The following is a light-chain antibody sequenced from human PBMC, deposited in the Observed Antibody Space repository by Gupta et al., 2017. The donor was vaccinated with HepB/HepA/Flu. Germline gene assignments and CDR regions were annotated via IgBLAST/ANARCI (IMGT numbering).Light chain of an antibody. CDR1: NSGSKS. J-gene: IGLJ3*02. V-gene: IGLV3-21*02. CDR3: QVWDTSSGV. CDR2: DDG. Sequence: TCKENNSGSKSVHWYQQKPDQAHVVVMYDDGDRPAVIAGRFACSNSRNAATLTISRVEAGDGADYYSQVWDTSSGVFGAGTKLTVL.